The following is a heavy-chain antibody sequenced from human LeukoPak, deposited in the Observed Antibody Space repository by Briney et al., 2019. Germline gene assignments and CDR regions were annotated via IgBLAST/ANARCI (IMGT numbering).Heavy chain of an antibody. J-gene: IGHJ4*02. CDR1: GVSFSGYY. D-gene: IGHD6-13*01. CDR2: IYYGGST. CDR3: ARTGIHSSSCLFDY. Sequence: KASETLSLTCAVYGVSFSGYYWSWIRQPPGKGLEWIGYIYYGGSTNYNPSLKSRVTISVDTSKNQFSLKLSSVTAADTAVYYCARTGIHSSSCLFDYWGQGTLVTVSS. V-gene: IGHV4-59*01.